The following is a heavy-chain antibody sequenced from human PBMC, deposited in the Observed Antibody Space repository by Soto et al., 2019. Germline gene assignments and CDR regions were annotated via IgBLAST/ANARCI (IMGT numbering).Heavy chain of an antibody. CDR2: IYYSGST. CDR3: ARDRYTAMVTDYYYYGMDV. V-gene: IGHV4-30-4*08. J-gene: IGHJ6*02. Sequence: SETLSLTCTVSGGSISSGGYYWSWIRQHPGKGLEWIGYIYYSGSTYYNPSLKSRVTISVDTSKNQFSLKLSSVTAADTAVYYCARDRYTAMVTDYYYYGMDVWGQGTTVTVSS. D-gene: IGHD5-18*01. CDR1: GGSISSGGYY.